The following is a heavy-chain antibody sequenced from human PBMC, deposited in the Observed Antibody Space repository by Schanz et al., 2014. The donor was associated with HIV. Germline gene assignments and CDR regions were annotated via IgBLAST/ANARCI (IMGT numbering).Heavy chain of an antibody. J-gene: IGHJ4*02. CDR1: GYTFTSYD. Sequence: QVQLEQSGAEVKKPGASVKVSCKASGYTFTSYDINWVRQASGQGLEWVGWMNPRSGNTGYAQKFQGRVTLTRNTSLTTAYMELSSLTSDDTAVYYCTRGARDCSNGVCGGTYFDYWGQGTLVTVSS. D-gene: IGHD2-8*01. CDR2: MNPRSGNT. V-gene: IGHV1-8*01. CDR3: TRGARDCSNGVCGGTYFDY.